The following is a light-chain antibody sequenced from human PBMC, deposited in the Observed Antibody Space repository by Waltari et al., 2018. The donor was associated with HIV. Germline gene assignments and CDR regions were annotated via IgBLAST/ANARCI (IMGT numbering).Light chain of an antibody. CDR1: SSNIGSNT. J-gene: IGLJ2*01. CDR2: GKN. V-gene: IGLV1-44*01. Sequence: QSVLPQPPSTSGTPGQRVTISCSGSSSNIGSNTVSWFQQLPGKAPKVLIYGKNQRPSGVPDRFSGSKSGTSASLAIGGLQSEDEADYYCASWDDSLNGPVFGGGTTLTVL. CDR3: ASWDDSLNGPV.